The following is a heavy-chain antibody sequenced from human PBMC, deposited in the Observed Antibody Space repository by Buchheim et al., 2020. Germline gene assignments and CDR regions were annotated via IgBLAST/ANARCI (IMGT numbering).Heavy chain of an antibody. V-gene: IGHV3-23*01. J-gene: IGHJ4*02. CDR2: ISGSDGRT. Sequence: EVQLLESGGGLVQPGGSLRLSCAASGFTFSSYAMSWVRQAPGKGLEWVSAISGSDGRTYYAHSVKGRFTISRDNSKNTLYLQMNSLRAADTTVYYCATDREWDSGSYFDYWGQGTL. D-gene: IGHD1-26*01. CDR1: GFTFSSYA. CDR3: ATDREWDSGSYFDY.